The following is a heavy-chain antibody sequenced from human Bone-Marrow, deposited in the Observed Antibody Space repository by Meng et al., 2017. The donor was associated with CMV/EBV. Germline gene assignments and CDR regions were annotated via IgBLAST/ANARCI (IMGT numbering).Heavy chain of an antibody. CDR1: GYTFTSYD. D-gene: IGHD4-23*01. V-gene: IGHV1-8*01. CDR3: APGPDGAGGNSGGGY. Sequence: ASVKVSCKASGYTFTSYDINWVRQATGQGLEWMGWMNPNSGNTGYAQKFQGRVTMTRNTSTSTAYMELSSLRSEDTAVYYCAPGPDGAGGNSGGGYWGQGTLVTVSS. J-gene: IGHJ4*02. CDR2: MNPNSGNT.